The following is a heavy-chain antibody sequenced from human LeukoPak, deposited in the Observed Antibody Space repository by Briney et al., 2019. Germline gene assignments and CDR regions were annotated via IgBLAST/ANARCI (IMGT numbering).Heavy chain of an antibody. CDR2: IYYSGNT. V-gene: IGHV4-59*01. CDR1: GXSIRSYY. D-gene: IGHD3-10*01. J-gene: IGHJ4*02. Sequence: KPSETLSLTCTVSGXSIRSYYWNWIRQPPGKGLEWIGYIYYSGNTNYNPSLKSRVTISVDTSKNQFSLKLSSVTAADTAVYYCATDNSYGSGSYYTWGQGTLVTVSS. CDR3: ATDNSYGSGSYYT.